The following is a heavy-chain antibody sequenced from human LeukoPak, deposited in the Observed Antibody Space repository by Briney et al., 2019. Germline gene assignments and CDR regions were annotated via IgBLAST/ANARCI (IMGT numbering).Heavy chain of an antibody. CDR2: VHLSGST. D-gene: IGHD1-26*01. J-gene: IGHJ4*02. V-gene: IGHV4-4*07. CDR1: GDSMNNFY. Sequence: SETLSLTCTVSGDSMNNFYWTWIRQSAGKGLEWIGRVHLSGSTNYSPSLRGRVAISLDRSRNQFSLKLTSVTAADTAVYYCARDDSARDDSGAYHYWGQGTLVTVSS. CDR3: ARDDSARDDSGAYHY.